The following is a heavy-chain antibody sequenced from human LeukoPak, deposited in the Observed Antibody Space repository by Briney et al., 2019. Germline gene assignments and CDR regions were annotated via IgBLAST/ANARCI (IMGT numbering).Heavy chain of an antibody. J-gene: IGHJ4*02. CDR1: GFTFSSYA. Sequence: GSLRLSCAASGFTFSSYAMSWVRQAPGKGLEWVSAISGSGGSTYYADSVKGRFTISRDNSKNTLYLQMNNLRAEDTAVYYCARGIDGYCSMTSCYSGYWGQGTLVTVSS. CDR2: ISGSGGST. CDR3: ARGIDGYCSMTSCYSGY. D-gene: IGHD2-2*03. V-gene: IGHV3-23*01.